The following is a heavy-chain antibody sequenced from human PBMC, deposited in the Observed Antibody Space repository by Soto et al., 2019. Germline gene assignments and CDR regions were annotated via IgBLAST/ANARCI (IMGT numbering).Heavy chain of an antibody. CDR1: GFTFSSYA. CDR2: ISGSGGST. J-gene: IGHJ3*02. V-gene: IGHV3-23*01. CDR3: AKDQQAPYGDPSIVAFDT. Sequence: EVQLLESGGGLVQPGGSLRLSCAASGFTFSSYAMSWVRQAPGKGLEWVSAISGSGGSTYYADSVKGRFTISRDNSKNPLYLKMTGLRAEDTAVYYCAKDQQAPYGDPSIVAFDTGGQGTRVTFSS. D-gene: IGHD4-17*01.